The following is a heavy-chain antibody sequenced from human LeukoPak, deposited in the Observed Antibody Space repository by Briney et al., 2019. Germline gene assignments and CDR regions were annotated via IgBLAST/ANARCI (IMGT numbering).Heavy chain of an antibody. V-gene: IGHV3-7*03. CDR2: IKEDGSEK. CDR3: ARRALRYCSSTSCPVQYYGVDV. D-gene: IGHD2-2*01. Sequence: GGSLRLSCAASGFIFSSYWMSWVRQAPGKGLEWVANIKEDGSEKYYVDSVKGRFTISRDNAKNSLYLQTNSLRAEDTAVYYCARRALRYCSSTSCPVQYYGVDVWGKGATVTVSS. J-gene: IGHJ6*04. CDR1: GFIFSSYW.